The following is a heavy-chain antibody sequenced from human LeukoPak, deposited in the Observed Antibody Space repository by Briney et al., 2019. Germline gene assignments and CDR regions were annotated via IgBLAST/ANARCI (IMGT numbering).Heavy chain of an antibody. CDR3: TTDTWYSAGH. V-gene: IGHV3-7*03. Sequence: GGSLRLSCTASGFIFSGSWMAWIRQAPGKRLEWVAIIKKDGGEKYYVDSMKGRFTISRDNAKNSLFLQMNSLRAEDTAIYYCTTDTWYSAGHWGQGTLVTVSS. J-gene: IGHJ4*02. CDR1: GFIFSGSW. D-gene: IGHD2-15*01. CDR2: IKKDGGEK.